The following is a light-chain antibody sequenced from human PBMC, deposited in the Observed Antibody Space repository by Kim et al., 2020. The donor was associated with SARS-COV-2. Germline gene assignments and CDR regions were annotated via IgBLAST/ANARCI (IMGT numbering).Light chain of an antibody. CDR2: DVN. J-gene: IGLJ3*02. Sequence: GQSITISCTGTSNDIGDNDFVSWYQQHAGKAPKLMIYDVNYRSSGVSNRFSGSKSGTTASLTISGLQSEDEADYYCSSYTGTSIRVFGGGTQLTVL. CDR1: SNDIGDNDF. CDR3: SSYTGTSIRV. V-gene: IGLV2-14*03.